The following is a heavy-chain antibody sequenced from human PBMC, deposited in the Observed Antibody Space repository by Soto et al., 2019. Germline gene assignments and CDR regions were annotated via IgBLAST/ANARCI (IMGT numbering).Heavy chain of an antibody. CDR3: ARTARGYARYTPQYYFDY. CDR2: INHSGST. D-gene: IGHD5-18*01. CDR1: GGSFSGYY. Sequence: PSETLSLTCAVYGGSFSGYYWSWIRQPPGKGLEWIGEINHSGSTNYNPSLKSRVTISVDTSKNQFSLKLSSVTAADTAVYYCARTARGYARYTPQYYFDYWGQGSLVTVSS. J-gene: IGHJ4*02. V-gene: IGHV4-34*01.